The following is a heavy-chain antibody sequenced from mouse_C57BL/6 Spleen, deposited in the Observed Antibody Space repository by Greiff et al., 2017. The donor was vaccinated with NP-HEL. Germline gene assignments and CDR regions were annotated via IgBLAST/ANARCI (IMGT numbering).Heavy chain of an antibody. Sequence: EVQLVESGPGLVKPSQSLSLTCSVTGYSITSGYYWNWIRQFPGNKLEWMGYISYDGSNNYNPSLKNRISITRDTSKNQFFLKLNSVTTEDTATYYCAREHYGSGWFAYWGQGTLVTVSA. J-gene: IGHJ3*01. CDR3: AREHYGSGWFAY. D-gene: IGHD1-1*01. CDR1: GYSITSGYY. V-gene: IGHV3-6*01. CDR2: ISYDGSN.